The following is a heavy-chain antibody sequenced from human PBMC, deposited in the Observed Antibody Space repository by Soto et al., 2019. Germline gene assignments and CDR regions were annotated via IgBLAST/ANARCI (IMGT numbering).Heavy chain of an antibody. CDR3: ARPKSSGYSGSYSGNYGMDV. J-gene: IGHJ6*02. D-gene: IGHD1-26*01. Sequence: QLQLQESGPGLVKPSETLSLTCTVSGGSISSSSYYWGWIRQPPGKGLEWIGSIYYSGSTYYNPSLKSRVTISVDTSKNQFSLKLSSVTAADTAVYYCARPKSSGYSGSYSGNYGMDVWGQGTTVTVSS. CDR2: IYYSGST. V-gene: IGHV4-39*01. CDR1: GGSISSSSYY.